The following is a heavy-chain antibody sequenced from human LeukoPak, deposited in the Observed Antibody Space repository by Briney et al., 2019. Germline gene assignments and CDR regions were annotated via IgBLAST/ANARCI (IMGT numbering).Heavy chain of an antibody. J-gene: IGHJ5*02. D-gene: IGHD5-18*01. CDR3: VRDWPGDSYGADP. CDR1: GFNPRHYW. V-gene: IGHV3-7*01. CDR2: VKADGRET. Sequence: GGSLRLSCDTSGFNPRHYWMSWVRQAPGKGLEWVANVKADGRETYYVDSVKGRFTISRDNAKNSLYLQMNSLRAEDTAVYYCVRDWPGDSYGADPWGQGTLVTVSS.